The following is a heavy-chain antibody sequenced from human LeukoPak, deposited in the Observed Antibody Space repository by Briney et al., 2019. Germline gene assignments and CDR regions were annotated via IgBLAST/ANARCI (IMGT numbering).Heavy chain of an antibody. CDR2: FDPEDGET. CDR1: GYTFTTYY. CDR3: ATLEPMIVVATEGVAFDI. V-gene: IGHV1-24*01. Sequence: ASVKVSCKASGYTFTTYYIHWVRQAPGKGLEWMGGFDPEDGETIYAQKFQGRVTMTEDTSTDTAYMELSSLRSEDTAVYYCATLEPMIVVATEGVAFDIWGQGTMVTVSS. J-gene: IGHJ3*02. D-gene: IGHD3-22*01.